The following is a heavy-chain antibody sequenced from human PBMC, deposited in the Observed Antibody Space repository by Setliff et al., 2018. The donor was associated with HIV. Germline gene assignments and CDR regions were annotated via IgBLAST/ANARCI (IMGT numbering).Heavy chain of an antibody. D-gene: IGHD2-21*02. Sequence: ASVKVSCKASGYSFINYGIAWVRQAPGQGLEWMGWISAYTGHTDYASRFLGRVTLTTDTSTSTAYMELRSLSSDDTAIYFCARARLQGIVTAVGPRDNCLDPWGQGTRVTVSS. V-gene: IGHV1-18*01. CDR1: GYSFINYG. J-gene: IGHJ5*02. CDR3: ARARLQGIVTAVGPRDNCLDP. CDR2: ISAYTGHT.